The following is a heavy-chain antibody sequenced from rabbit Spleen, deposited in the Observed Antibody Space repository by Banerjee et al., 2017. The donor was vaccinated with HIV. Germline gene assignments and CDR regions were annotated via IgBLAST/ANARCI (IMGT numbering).Heavy chain of an antibody. CDR1: GFSFNSGYD. Sequence: QSLEESGGGLGKPGASLTLTCKASGFSFNSGYDMCWVRQAPGKGLEWIACTEAGPSGSTYSAIWAQGRFTISKTSSTTVTLQMTSLTAADTATYFCARDLVAVIGWNFSLWGQGTLVTVS. J-gene: IGHJ3*01. V-gene: IGHV1S40*01. D-gene: IGHD1-1*01. CDR3: ARDLVAVIGWNFSL. CDR2: TEAGPSGST.